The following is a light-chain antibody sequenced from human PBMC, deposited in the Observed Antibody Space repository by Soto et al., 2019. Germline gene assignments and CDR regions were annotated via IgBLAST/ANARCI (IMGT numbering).Light chain of an antibody. CDR3: QQYGSSPYT. V-gene: IGKV3-20*01. Sequence: EIVLTQSPGTLSLSPGERATLSCRASQSFSSAYLAWYQQRPGQAPRLLIYAASRRVTGIPDRFSGSASGTDFTLTISRLEPEDFAVYYCQQYGSSPYTFGQGTKVDI. CDR1: QSFSSAY. J-gene: IGKJ2*01. CDR2: AAS.